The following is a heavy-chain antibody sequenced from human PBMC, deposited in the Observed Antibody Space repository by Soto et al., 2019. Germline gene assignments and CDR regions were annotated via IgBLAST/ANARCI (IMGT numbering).Heavy chain of an antibody. CDR3: ARDPWAADY. CDR1: GFTVSTKY. J-gene: IGHJ4*02. D-gene: IGHD3-16*01. V-gene: IGHV3-66*01. CDR2: IYSGGST. Sequence: EVQLVESGGGLVQPGGSLRLSCAASGFTVSTKYMSWVRQAPGKGLECVSVIYSGGSTFYADSVRGRFTISRDNSKNTVNIQMNSLRAEDTAVYYCARDPWAADYWGQGTLVTVSS.